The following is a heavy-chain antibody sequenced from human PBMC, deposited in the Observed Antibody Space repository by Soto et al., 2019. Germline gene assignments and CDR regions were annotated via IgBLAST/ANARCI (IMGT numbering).Heavy chain of an antibody. V-gene: IGHV4-31*03. Sequence: SETLSLTCTVSGGSISSGGYYWSWIRQHPGKGLEWIGYIYYSGSTYYNPSLKSRVSISVDTSKNQFSLKLSSVTAADTAVYYCARDSEIAVPFGAFDIWGQGTMVTVSS. CDR2: IYYSGST. CDR3: ARDSEIAVPFGAFDI. CDR1: GGSISSGGYY. D-gene: IGHD6-19*01. J-gene: IGHJ3*02.